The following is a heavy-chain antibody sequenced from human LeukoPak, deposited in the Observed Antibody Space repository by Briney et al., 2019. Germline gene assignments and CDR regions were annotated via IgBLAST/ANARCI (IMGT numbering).Heavy chain of an antibody. Sequence: PGGSLRLSCAASGFTFSSYAMSWVRQAPGKGLEWVSTITASGGTYYADSLKGRFTTSRDTSKNTLYLQINSLRAEDTAVYYCAKRGRYYFDQWGQGTLVTVSS. CDR2: ITASGGT. J-gene: IGHJ4*02. CDR1: GFTFSSYA. V-gene: IGHV3-23*01. CDR3: AKRGRYYFDQ.